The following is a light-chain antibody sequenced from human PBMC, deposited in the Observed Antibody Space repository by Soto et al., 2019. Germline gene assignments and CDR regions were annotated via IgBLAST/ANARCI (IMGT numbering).Light chain of an antibody. CDR3: QQYGSSPIT. CDR2: DTS. Sequence: IVLTQSPATLSLSPGETATLSCGASQSVSSSYVAWYQHKPGLAPRLLIHDTSNRAIGIPDRLSGSKSGTNFTLTIRRMEPEDVGMYYCQQYGSSPITVGQGTRLDMK. CDR1: QSVSSSY. V-gene: IGKV3D-20*01. J-gene: IGKJ5*01.